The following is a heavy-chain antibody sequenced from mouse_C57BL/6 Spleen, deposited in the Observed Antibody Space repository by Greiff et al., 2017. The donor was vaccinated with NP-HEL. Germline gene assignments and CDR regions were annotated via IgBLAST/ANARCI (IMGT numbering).Heavy chain of an antibody. Sequence: QVQLQQPGAELVRPGSSVKLSCKASGYTFTSYWMHWVKQRPIQGLEWIGNIDPSDSETHYNQKFKDKATLTVDKSSSTAYMQLSSLTSEDSAVYYCARGGGTDWYFDVWGTGTTVTVSP. CDR3: ARGGGTDWYFDV. CDR1: GYTFTSYW. CDR2: IDPSDSET. V-gene: IGHV1-52*01. D-gene: IGHD3-3*01. J-gene: IGHJ1*03.